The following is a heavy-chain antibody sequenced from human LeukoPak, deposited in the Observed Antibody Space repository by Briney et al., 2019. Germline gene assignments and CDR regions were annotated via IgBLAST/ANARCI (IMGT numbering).Heavy chain of an antibody. J-gene: IGHJ4*02. V-gene: IGHV4-39*07. D-gene: IGHD6-19*01. CDR2: IHYSGST. CDR3: ALSSGWYKLDY. Sequence: SETLSLTCAVYGGSINSGDYYWVWIRQPPGKGLEWIGSIHYSGSTSYNPSLKSRVTMTVDTSKSQFSLKLSSVTAADTAVYYCALSSGWYKLDYWGQGTLVTVSS. CDR1: GGSINSGDYY.